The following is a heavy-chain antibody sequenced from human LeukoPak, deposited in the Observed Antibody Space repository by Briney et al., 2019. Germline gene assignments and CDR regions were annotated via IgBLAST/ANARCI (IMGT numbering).Heavy chain of an antibody. CDR1: GFTFSGYD. Sequence: GGSLRLSCAAAGFTFSGYDMHWVRQAPSKGLEWVSFIRSDGSNKYYADSVKGRFTTSRDNSKNTLYLQMNSLRAEDTAVYYCAKDRSSSGWYLFDPWGQGTLVTVSS. D-gene: IGHD6-19*01. V-gene: IGHV3-30*02. J-gene: IGHJ5*02. CDR2: IRSDGSNK. CDR3: AKDRSSSGWYLFDP.